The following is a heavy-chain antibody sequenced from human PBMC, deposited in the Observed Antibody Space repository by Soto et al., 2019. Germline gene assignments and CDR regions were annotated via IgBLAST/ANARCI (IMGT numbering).Heavy chain of an antibody. CDR2: IYPGDSDT. J-gene: IGHJ4*02. D-gene: IGHD6-19*01. CDR1: GYSFTSSW. CDR3: ARLFDTSGWYDY. V-gene: IGHV5-51*01. Sequence: PGESLKISCKGSGYSFTSSWIAWVRQMPGKGLERMGIIYPGDSDTRYSPSFPGQVTISADRSITTTYLQWSSLKASDTAVYYCARLFDTSGWYDYWGQGTLVTVS.